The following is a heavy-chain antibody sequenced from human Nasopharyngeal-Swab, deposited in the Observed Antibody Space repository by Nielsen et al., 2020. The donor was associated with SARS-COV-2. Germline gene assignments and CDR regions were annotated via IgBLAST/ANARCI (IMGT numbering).Heavy chain of an antibody. CDR2: INTKTENP. Sequence: ASVTVSCKTSRYTFSDYSVNWVRQAPGQGLEWMGYINTKTENPTYAQGFTGRFVFSLDTSVTTAYLAISSLRAEDTAVYFCARGHGDYAYGYWGQGTLVSVSS. J-gene: IGHJ4*02. CDR3: ARGHGDYAYGY. D-gene: IGHD4-17*01. V-gene: IGHV7-4-1*02. CDR1: RYTFSDYS.